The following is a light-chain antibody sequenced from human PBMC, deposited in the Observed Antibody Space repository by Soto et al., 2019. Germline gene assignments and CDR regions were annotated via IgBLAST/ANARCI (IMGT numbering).Light chain of an antibody. Sequence: QSALTQPASVSGSPGQSIAISCTGSSSDVGGYSYVSWYQQHPGKAPKLMIYDVSNRPSGVSDRFSGSRSGHTASLTISGLQAEDEADYYCSSYTSSSTLVFGGGTKVTVL. CDR1: SSDVGGYSY. CDR2: DVS. V-gene: IGLV2-14*01. CDR3: SSYTSSSTLV. J-gene: IGLJ2*01.